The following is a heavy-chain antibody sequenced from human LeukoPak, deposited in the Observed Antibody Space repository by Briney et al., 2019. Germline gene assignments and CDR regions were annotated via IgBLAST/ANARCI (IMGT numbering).Heavy chain of an antibody. CDR1: GFTFSSYE. CDR3: GSGITEEDSVAIEH. D-gene: IGHD1-14*01. V-gene: IGHV3-74*01. CDR2: VNADESRA. Sequence: GGSLRLSCAASGFTFSSYEMKWVRQAPGKGLVWVSRVNADESRAIIADSVKGRFTISRDNARDTVYLQMNSLSVEDTAVYFCGSGITEEDSVAIEHWGQGTLVTVSS. J-gene: IGHJ1*01.